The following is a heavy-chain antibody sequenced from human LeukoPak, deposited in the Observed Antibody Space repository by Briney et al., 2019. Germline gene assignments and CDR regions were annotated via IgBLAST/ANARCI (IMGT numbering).Heavy chain of an antibody. J-gene: IGHJ6*03. CDR3: AKNGDRGAFCSGGTCYPYYYYYMDV. CDR1: GFTFSSYA. D-gene: IGHD2-15*01. V-gene: IGHV3-23*01. Sequence: GGSLRLSCAASGFTFSSYAMNWVRQAPGKGLEWVSAITGSGGRTYYADSVKGRFTISRDNSKNTLFLQINSLRAEDTAVYYCAKNGDRGAFCSGGTCYPYYYYYMDVWGKGTTVTISS. CDR2: ITGSGGRT.